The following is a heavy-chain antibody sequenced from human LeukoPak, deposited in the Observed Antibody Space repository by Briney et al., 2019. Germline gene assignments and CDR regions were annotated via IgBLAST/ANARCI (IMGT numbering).Heavy chain of an antibody. Sequence: GGSLRLSCAASGFTFSSYGIHWVRQAPGKGLEWVAFISYDGSTKYYADSVEGRFTISRDNSKNTLYVQMNSLRAEDTAVYYCAKDERWRRSDFHGGFDYWRQGALVSVSS. V-gene: IGHV3-30*18. CDR2: ISYDGSTK. CDR3: AKDERWRRSDFHGGFDY. CDR1: GFTFSSYG. D-gene: IGHD2-21*02. J-gene: IGHJ4*02.